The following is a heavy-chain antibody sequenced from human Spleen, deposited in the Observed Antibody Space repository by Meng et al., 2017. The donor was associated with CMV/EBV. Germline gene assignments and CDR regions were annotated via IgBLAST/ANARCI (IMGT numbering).Heavy chain of an antibody. CDR1: GYTFTSYG. Sequence: ASVKVSCKASGYTFTSYGISWVRQAPGQGLEWMGWISAYNGNTNYAQKFQGRVTMTRDTSTSTVYMELSSLTSEDTAVYYCARDGVANDFWSGYQNYFDYWGQGTLVTVSS. CDR3: ARDGVANDFWSGYQNYFDY. D-gene: IGHD3-3*01. J-gene: IGHJ4*02. V-gene: IGHV1-18*01. CDR2: ISAYNGNT.